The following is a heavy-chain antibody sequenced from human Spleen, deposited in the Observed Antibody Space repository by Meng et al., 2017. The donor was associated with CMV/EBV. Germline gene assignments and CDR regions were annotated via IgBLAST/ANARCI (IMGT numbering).Heavy chain of an antibody. Sequence: VQLQQWGAGLLKPSESVSLTCAVSGGSFSGYYGGWIRQPPGKGLEWIGEINHSGSTNYNPSLKSRVTISVDTSKNQFSLKLSSVTAADTAVYYCARRRGIAAAGMRLWDYWGQGTLVTVSS. CDR3: ARRRGIAAAGMRLWDY. J-gene: IGHJ4*02. CDR1: GGSFSGYY. V-gene: IGHV4-34*01. CDR2: INHSGST. D-gene: IGHD6-13*01.